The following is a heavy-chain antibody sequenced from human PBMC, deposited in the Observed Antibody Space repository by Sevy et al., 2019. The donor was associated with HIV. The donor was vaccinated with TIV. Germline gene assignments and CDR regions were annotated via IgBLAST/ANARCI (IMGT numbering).Heavy chain of an antibody. J-gene: IGHJ4*02. CDR1: GFTFSSYA. CDR2: ISGSGGST. V-gene: IGHV3-23*01. D-gene: IGHD3-22*01. CDR3: ATRVGRNYDSSGLSQR. Sequence: GGSLRLSCAASGFTFSSYAMSWVRQAPGKGLEWVSAISGSGGSTYYADSVKGRFTISRDNSKNTLYLQMNSLRAEDTAIYYCATRVGRNYDSSGLSQRWGQGTLVTVSS.